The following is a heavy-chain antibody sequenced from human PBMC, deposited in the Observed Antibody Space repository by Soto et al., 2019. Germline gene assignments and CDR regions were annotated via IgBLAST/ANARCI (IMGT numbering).Heavy chain of an antibody. Sequence: QVQLVDSGGGVVQPGRSLRLSCAASGFTFSSFPMHWVRQAPGKGLEWVAVISYDGVNKYYADSVKGRFSISRDNSKNTLYLQMTSLRADDTAVYYCAKSNRGGVVVLAAALDYWGQGTLVTVSS. D-gene: IGHD2-15*01. V-gene: IGHV3-30-3*02. CDR3: AKSNRGGVVVLAAALDY. CDR2: ISYDGVNK. J-gene: IGHJ4*02. CDR1: GFTFSSFP.